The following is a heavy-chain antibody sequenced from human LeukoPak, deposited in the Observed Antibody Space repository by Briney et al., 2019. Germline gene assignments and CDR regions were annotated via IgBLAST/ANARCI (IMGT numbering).Heavy chain of an antibody. D-gene: IGHD2-2*01. CDR3: ARSDCTSTSCSHYFDY. V-gene: IGHV3-23*01. CDR2: IIGSSGST. Sequence: GGSLRLSCVASGFSFSNYAMSWVRQAPGKGLEWVSLIIGSSGSTFYADSVKGRFTISRDKSKDTLYLQMNSLRPEDTAVYYCARSDCTSTSCSHYFDYWGQGTLVTVSS. J-gene: IGHJ4*02. CDR1: GFSFSNYA.